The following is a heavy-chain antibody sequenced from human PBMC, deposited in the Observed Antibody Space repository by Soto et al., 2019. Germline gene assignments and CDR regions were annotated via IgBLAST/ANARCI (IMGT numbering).Heavy chain of an antibody. CDR1: GFSLTTSGVG. CDR2: IYWDDDK. Sequence: QITLNDSGPTVVRPTETLTLTCRFSGFSLTTSGVGVDWIHQSPGKAPEWLALIYWDDDKRYSASLKSRLTITKDTSKNQVVLTVSDLDPTDTATYYCAYRVLRTVFGLVTTTAIYFDFWGQGAPVAVSS. J-gene: IGHJ4*02. V-gene: IGHV2-5*02. D-gene: IGHD3-3*01. CDR3: AYRVLRTVFGLVTTTAIYFDF.